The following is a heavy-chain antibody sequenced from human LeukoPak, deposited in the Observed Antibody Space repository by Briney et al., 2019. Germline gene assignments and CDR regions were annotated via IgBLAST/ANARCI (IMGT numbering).Heavy chain of an antibody. CDR3: AKGYYDLLTGYYTDAFDI. V-gene: IGHV3-23*01. Sequence: GGSLRLSCAASGFTFSSYAMSWVRQAPGKGLEWVSGISGSGGRTYYADSVKGRFTISRDNSKNTLYLQMNSPRAEDTAVYYCAKGYYDLLTGYYTDAFDIWGQGTMVTVSA. J-gene: IGHJ3*02. CDR2: ISGSGGRT. CDR1: GFTFSSYA. D-gene: IGHD3-9*01.